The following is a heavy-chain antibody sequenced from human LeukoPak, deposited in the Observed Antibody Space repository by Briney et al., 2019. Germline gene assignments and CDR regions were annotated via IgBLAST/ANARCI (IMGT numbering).Heavy chain of an antibody. CDR1: GGSISNTNYY. V-gene: IGHV4-39*07. D-gene: IGHD6-13*01. Sequence: PSETLSLTCAVSGGSISNTNYYWAWIRQPPGRGLEWIGSIYYTGTTFDNPSLKSRVTLSVDTSKNQFSLRLTSVTAADTAFYYCAREEYSSDWYGHDSWGQGTLVTVSS. CDR3: AREEYSSDWYGHDS. CDR2: IYYTGTT. J-gene: IGHJ4*02.